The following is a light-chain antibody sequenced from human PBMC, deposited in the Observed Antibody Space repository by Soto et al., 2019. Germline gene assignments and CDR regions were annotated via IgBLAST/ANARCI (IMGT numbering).Light chain of an antibody. CDR2: GAS. V-gene: IGKV3-15*01. Sequence: EIVMTQSPCTRSLYPLEIATLSCRVSQSVSSNLAWYQQKPGQAPRLLIYGASTRATGIPARFSGSGSGTEFTLTISSLQSEDFAVYYCQQYNSWPPLTFGGGTKVDIK. CDR1: QSVSSN. CDR3: QQYNSWPPLT. J-gene: IGKJ4*01.